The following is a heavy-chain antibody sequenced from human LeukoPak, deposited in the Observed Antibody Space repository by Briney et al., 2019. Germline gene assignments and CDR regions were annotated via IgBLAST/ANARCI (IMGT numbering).Heavy chain of an antibody. CDR3: ARTYCSGGSCHSLGHGMDV. CDR2: ISYSSSYI. CDR1: GFTFSNYA. Sequence: GGSLRLSCAASGFTFSNYAMHWVSQAPGKGLEWVSSISYSSSYIYYADSVKGRFTISRDNAKNSLYLQMNSLRAEDTAVYYCARTYCSGGSCHSLGHGMDVWGQGTTVTVSS. V-gene: IGHV3-21*01. J-gene: IGHJ6*02. D-gene: IGHD2-15*01.